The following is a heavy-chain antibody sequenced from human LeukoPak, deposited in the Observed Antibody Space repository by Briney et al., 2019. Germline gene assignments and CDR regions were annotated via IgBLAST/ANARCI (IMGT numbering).Heavy chain of an antibody. CDR3: AKANSVYWYFDL. CDR2: ISGSGGST. V-gene: IGHV3-23*01. D-gene: IGHD4-23*01. CDR1: GFTFSSYA. Sequence: GGSLRLSCAASGFTFSSYAMSWVRQAPGKGLEWVSAISGSGGSTYYADSVKGRFTLSRDNSKNTLYLQMNSLRADDTAVYYCAKANSVYWYFDLWGRGTLVTVSS. J-gene: IGHJ2*01.